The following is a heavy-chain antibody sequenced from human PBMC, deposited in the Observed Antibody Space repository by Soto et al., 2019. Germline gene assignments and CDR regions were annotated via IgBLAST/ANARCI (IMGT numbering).Heavy chain of an antibody. CDR2: ISHSGSS. CDR3: ARESYYGSGATVVAY. Sequence: PSETLSLTCAVSGGSISSSNWWSWVRQPPGKGLEWIGEISHSGSSNYNPSLKSRVTISVDKSKNQFSLKVNSVTAADTAVYYCARESYYGSGATVVAYWGQGTLVTVSS. D-gene: IGHD3-10*01. CDR1: GGSISSSNW. V-gene: IGHV4-4*02. J-gene: IGHJ4*02.